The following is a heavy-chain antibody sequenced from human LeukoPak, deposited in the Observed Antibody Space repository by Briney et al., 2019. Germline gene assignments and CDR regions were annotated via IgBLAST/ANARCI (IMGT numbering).Heavy chain of an antibody. CDR1: GGTFSRFT. D-gene: IGHD6-13*01. V-gene: IGHV1-69*01. Sequence: ASVKVSCKASGGTFSRFTISWVRQAPGQGFEWMGGITPIFGTANFAQKFQGRVSITADESTSTAYMELSSLRSEDTAVYYCARGEQQLVLQSSFDYWGQGTLVTVSS. CDR3: ARGEQQLVLQSSFDY. CDR2: ITPIFGTA. J-gene: IGHJ4*02.